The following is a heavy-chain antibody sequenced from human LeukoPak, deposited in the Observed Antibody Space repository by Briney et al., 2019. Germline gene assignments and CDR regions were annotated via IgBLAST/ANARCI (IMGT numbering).Heavy chain of an antibody. CDR2: INPDGSST. Sequence: GGSLRLSCAASGLTFSIHWMHWVRHAPGKGLVWVSRINPDGSSTSYADSVKGRFTISRDNAKNTLYLQMNSLSAEDTAVYYCARPSGWEYGFDPWGQGTQVTVSS. D-gene: IGHD1-26*01. J-gene: IGHJ5*02. V-gene: IGHV3-74*01. CDR1: GLTFSIHW. CDR3: ARPSGWEYGFDP.